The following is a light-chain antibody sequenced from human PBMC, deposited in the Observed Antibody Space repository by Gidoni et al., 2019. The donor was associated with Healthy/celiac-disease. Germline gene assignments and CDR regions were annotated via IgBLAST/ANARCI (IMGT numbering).Light chain of an antibody. V-gene: IGKV1-39*01. CDR2: AAS. CDR1: QSISSY. J-gene: IGKJ1*01. CDR3: QQSYRSIWT. Sequence: IQLTHSPSSLSASVGDRVTIPCRTSQSISSYLNWYQQKPGKAPKLLIYAASSLQSGVPSRFSGSGSGTEFNLTISSMQPEDFATYYCQQSYRSIWTFGQGTKVEIK.